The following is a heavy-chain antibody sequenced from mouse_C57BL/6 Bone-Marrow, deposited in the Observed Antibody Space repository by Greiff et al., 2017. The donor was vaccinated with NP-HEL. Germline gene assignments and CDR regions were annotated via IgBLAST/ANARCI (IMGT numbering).Heavy chain of an antibody. Sequence: EVQLVESGGGLVQPKGSLQLSCAASGFSFNTYAMNWVRQAPGKGLEWVARIRSKSNNYATYYADSVKDRFTISRDDSESMLYLQMNNLKTEDTAMYYCVRQGGGYYDYAMDYWGQGTSVTVSS. CDR1: GFSFNTYA. CDR2: IRSKSNNYAT. D-gene: IGHD2-3*01. J-gene: IGHJ4*01. V-gene: IGHV10-1*01. CDR3: VRQGGGYYDYAMDY.